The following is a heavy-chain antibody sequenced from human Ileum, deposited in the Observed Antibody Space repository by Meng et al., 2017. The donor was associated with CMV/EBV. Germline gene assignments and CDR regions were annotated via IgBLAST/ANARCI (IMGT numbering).Heavy chain of an antibody. D-gene: IGHD2-15*01. V-gene: IGHV4-30-4*08. J-gene: IGHJ4*02. CDR3: ARQRGYCSGGSCYHFDY. CDR2: IYYSGST. CDR1: VGVIRSGDSY. Sequence: QVEIDGWGPGRVKLSQTMSLTGTVSVGVIRSGDSYWSWLRQHTGKGLEWIRYIYYSGSTYYTPYLKSRVTISVDTSKKQFSLKLSFVTAADTAVYYCARQRGYCSGGSCYHFDYWGQGTLVTVSS.